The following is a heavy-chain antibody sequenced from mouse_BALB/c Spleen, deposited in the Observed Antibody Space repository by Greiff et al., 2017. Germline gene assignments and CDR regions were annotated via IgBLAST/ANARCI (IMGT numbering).Heavy chain of an antibody. Sequence: VMLVESGGGLVKPGGSLKLSCAASGFTFSSYAMSWVRQSPEKRLEWVAEISSGGSYTYYPDTVTGRFTISRDNAKNTLYLEMSSLRSEDTATYYCARASTVGGAWSAYWGQGTLVTVSA. CDR3: ARASTVGGAWSAY. J-gene: IGHJ3*01. CDR1: GFTFSSYA. CDR2: ISSGGSYT. V-gene: IGHV5-9-4*01. D-gene: IGHD1-1*01.